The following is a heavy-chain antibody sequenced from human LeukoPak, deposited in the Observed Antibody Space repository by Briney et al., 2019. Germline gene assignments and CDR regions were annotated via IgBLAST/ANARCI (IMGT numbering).Heavy chain of an antibody. Sequence: PSETLSLTCTVSGGSISSSSYYWGWIRQPPGKGLEWIGSIYYSGSTYYNPSLKSRVTISVDTSKNQFSLKLSSVTAADTAVYYCARQAGILTGVNWFDPWGQGTLVTVSS. CDR1: GGSISSSSYY. CDR3: ARQAGILTGVNWFDP. CDR2: IYYSGST. D-gene: IGHD3-9*01. V-gene: IGHV4-39*01. J-gene: IGHJ5*02.